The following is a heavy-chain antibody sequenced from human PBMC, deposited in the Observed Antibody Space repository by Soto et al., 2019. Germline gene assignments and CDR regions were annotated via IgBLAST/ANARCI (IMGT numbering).Heavy chain of an antibody. CDR3: AGTTSLQWYCMDV. CDR2: TYYRSRWYN. V-gene: IGHV6-1*01. Sequence: QTHPLSGGICGGRAWRIRWAQDSFRPSPSRGLEWLGRTYYRSRWYNDYAVSVKSRITVNPDTSKNQFSLHLNSVTPEDTAVYYCAGTTSLQWYCMDVCDKGTTVTVSS. CDR1: GGRAWRIRWA. J-gene: IGHJ6*03. D-gene: IGHD1-1*01.